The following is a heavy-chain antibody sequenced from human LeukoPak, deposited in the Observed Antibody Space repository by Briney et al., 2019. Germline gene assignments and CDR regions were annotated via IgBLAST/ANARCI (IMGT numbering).Heavy chain of an antibody. CDR1: GFTFSSYG. Sequence: GGSLRLSCAASGFTFSSYGMHWVRQAPGKGLEWVAVISYDGSNKYYADSVKGRFTISRDNSKNTLYLQMNSLRAEDTAVYYCAKAQCSSTSCYPFDYWGQGTLVTVSS. CDR3: AKAQCSSTSCYPFDY. J-gene: IGHJ4*02. D-gene: IGHD2-2*01. CDR2: ISYDGSNK. V-gene: IGHV3-30*18.